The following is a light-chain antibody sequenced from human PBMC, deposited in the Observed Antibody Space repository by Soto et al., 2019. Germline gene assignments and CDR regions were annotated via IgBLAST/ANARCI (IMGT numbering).Light chain of an antibody. V-gene: IGKV1-27*01. J-gene: IGKJ5*01. CDR2: AAS. Sequence: DIQMTHSPSSLSASVGSIVSITCRASQGINNYLAWYQQKPGKVPKVLIYAASTLQPGVPSRFSGSGSGTDFTLTINSLQPGDIATYYCQNYDSDPITFGQGTRLEIK. CDR1: QGINNY. CDR3: QNYDSDPIT.